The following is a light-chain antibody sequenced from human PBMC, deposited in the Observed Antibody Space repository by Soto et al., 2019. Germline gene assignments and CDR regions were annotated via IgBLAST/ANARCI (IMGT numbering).Light chain of an antibody. J-gene: IGKJ4*01. CDR2: GAS. V-gene: IGKV3-15*01. CDR3: QQYGRSYT. CDR1: QSVSSN. Sequence: EIVMTHSPSTLSVSPGGRANLSCRASQSVSSNLAWYKQKFGQAPRLLIYGASTRATGIPARLSGSGSGTDFTLTISRLEPEDLAVYYCQQYGRSYTFGGGTKVDIK.